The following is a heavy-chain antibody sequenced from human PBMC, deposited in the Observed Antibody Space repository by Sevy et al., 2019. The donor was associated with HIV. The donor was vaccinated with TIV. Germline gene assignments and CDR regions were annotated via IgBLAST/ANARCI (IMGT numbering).Heavy chain of an antibody. Sequence: GGSLRLSCAASVFTFSSYSMNWVRQAPGKGLEWVSSISSSSSYIYYADSVKGRFTISRDNAKNSLYLQMNSLRAEDTAVYYCARDRGIAARPNWFDPWGQGTLVTVSS. D-gene: IGHD6-6*01. V-gene: IGHV3-21*01. CDR3: ARDRGIAARPNWFDP. CDR1: VFTFSSYS. J-gene: IGHJ5*02. CDR2: ISSSSSYI.